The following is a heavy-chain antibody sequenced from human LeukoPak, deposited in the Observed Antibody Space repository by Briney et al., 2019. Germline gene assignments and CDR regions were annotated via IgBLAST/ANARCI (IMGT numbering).Heavy chain of an antibody. D-gene: IGHD6-25*01. CDR2: IYHSGST. J-gene: IGHJ4*02. CDR3: ARGAIAAARGVDY. Sequence: SETLSLTCAVSGGSISSGGYSWSWIRQPPGKGLEWIGYIYHSGSTYYNPSLKSRVTISVDRSKNQFSLKLSSVTAADTAVYYCARGAIAAARGVDYWGQGTLVTVSS. V-gene: IGHV4-30-2*01. CDR1: GGSISSGGYS.